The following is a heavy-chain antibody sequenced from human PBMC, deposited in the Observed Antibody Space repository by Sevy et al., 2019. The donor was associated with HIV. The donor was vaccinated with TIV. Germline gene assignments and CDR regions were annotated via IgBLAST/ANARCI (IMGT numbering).Heavy chain of an antibody. CDR2: IYPPDSDV. D-gene: IGHD2-2*01. Sequence: RQGESLKISCEGSGYRFSSHWIGWVRQMPGKGLEWMGIIYPPDSDVTYSPSFQGQVTISVDKSISTAYLQWSSLTASDTAIYYCARLKKPMLQGILDYWYFDLWGRGTLVTVSS. CDR1: GYRFSSHW. J-gene: IGHJ2*01. V-gene: IGHV5-51*03. CDR3: ARLKKPMLQGILDYWYFDL.